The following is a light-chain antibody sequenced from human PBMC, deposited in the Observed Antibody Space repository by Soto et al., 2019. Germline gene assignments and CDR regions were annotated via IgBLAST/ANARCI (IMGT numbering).Light chain of an antibody. Sequence: HSALTQPPSVSGAPGQRVTISCTGSSSNIGAGYDVHWYQQLPGTAPKLLIYGNSNRPSGVPDRFSGSKSGTSASLAITGLQAEDEADYYCQSYDSSLSRVFGGGTKLTVL. J-gene: IGLJ2*01. CDR1: SSNIGAGYD. CDR3: QSYDSSLSRV. V-gene: IGLV1-40*01. CDR2: GNS.